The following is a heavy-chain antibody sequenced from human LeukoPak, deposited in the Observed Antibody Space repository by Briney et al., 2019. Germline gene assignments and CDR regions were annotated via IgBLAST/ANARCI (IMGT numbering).Heavy chain of an antibody. CDR2: MYYSGGT. Sequence: SETLSLTCTVSGGSISSHYWSWIRQPPGKGLEWIGHMYYSGGTNYNPSLKSRVTISVDTSKNQFSLKLSAVTAADTAVYYCARRCKDAYTLYCFDYWGQGTLVTVSS. CDR1: GGSISSHY. D-gene: IGHD5-24*01. CDR3: ARRCKDAYTLYCFDY. V-gene: IGHV4-59*11. J-gene: IGHJ4*02.